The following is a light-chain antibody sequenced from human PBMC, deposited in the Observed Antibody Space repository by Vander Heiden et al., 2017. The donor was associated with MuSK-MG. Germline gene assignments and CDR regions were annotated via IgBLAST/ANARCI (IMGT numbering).Light chain of an antibody. CDR2: KAS. J-gene: IGKJ4*01. CDR1: QSMSSY. V-gene: IGKV1-5*03. CDR3: QQYKSYPFT. Sequence: IEMTHSPSTLSASVGDRVTITCRASQSMSSYLAWYQQKPGKVPKFLIYKASSLESGVPSRFSGSGSGTEFTLTISSLQPDDFATYYCQQYKSYPFTFGGGTKVEIK.